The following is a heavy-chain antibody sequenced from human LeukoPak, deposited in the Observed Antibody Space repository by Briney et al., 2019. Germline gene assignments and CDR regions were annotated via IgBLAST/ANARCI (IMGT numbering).Heavy chain of an antibody. D-gene: IGHD3-22*01. Sequence: SVKVSCKASGGTFSSYAISWVRQAPGQGLEWMGGIIPIFGTANYAQKFQGRVTITADESTSTAYMELSSLRSEDTAVCYCVGEGDYYDSSGYYSKFGYWGQGTLVTVSS. CDR2: IIPIFGTA. V-gene: IGHV1-69*13. CDR3: VGEGDYYDSSGYYSKFGY. CDR1: GGTFSSYA. J-gene: IGHJ4*02.